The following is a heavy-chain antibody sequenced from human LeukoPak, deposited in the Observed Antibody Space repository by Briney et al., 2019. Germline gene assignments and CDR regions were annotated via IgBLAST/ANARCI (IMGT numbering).Heavy chain of an antibody. CDR3: ARDYYYDSGGYYDY. Sequence: ASVKVSCKASGYTFTGCYMHWVRQAPGQGLEWMGWINPNSGGTNYAQKFQGRVTMTRDTSISTAYMELSRLRSDDTAVYYCARDYYYDSGGYYDYWGQGTLVTVSS. CDR1: GYTFTGCY. J-gene: IGHJ4*02. D-gene: IGHD3-22*01. V-gene: IGHV1-2*02. CDR2: INPNSGGT.